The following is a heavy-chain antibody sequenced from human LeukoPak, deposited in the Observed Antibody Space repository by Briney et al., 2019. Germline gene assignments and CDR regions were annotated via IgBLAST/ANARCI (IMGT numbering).Heavy chain of an antibody. V-gene: IGHV1-2*02. CDR1: RYIFTSYY. CDR2: INPNNGGT. Sequence: ASVKVSCKASRYIFTSYYIHWVRQAPGQGLEWMGWINPNNGGTKYAQKFQGRVTMTTDTSITTAYKELSRLRSDDTAMYYCVRDRGSSWFADYWGQGTLLTVSS. J-gene: IGHJ4*02. CDR3: VRDRGSSWFADY. D-gene: IGHD6-13*01.